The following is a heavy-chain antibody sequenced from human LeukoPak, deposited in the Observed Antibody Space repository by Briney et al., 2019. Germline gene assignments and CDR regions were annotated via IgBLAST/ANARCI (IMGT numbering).Heavy chain of an antibody. CDR3: ARERAAAGTRLDY. CDR2: IYHSGST. V-gene: IGHV4-4*02. CDR1: GGSISSSNW. Sequence: SETLSLTCAVSGGSISSSNWWSWVRQPPGKGLEWIGEIYHSGSTNYNPSLKSRVTISVDKSKNQFSLKRSSVTAADTAVYYCARERAAAGTRLDYWGQGTLVTVSS. D-gene: IGHD6-13*01. J-gene: IGHJ4*02.